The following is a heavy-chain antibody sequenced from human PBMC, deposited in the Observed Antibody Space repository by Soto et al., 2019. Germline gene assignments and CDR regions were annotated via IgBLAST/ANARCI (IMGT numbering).Heavy chain of an antibody. J-gene: IGHJ4*02. V-gene: IGHV4-59*08. CDR3: ARQGGRYSSSWYYFDY. CDR1: GGSISSYY. CDR2: IYYSGST. D-gene: IGHD6-13*01. Sequence: SETLSLTCTVSGGSISSYYWSWIRQPPGKGLEWIGYIYYSGSTNYNPSLKSRVTISVDTSKNQFSLKLSSVTAADTAVYYCARQGGRYSSSWYYFDYWGQGTLATVSS.